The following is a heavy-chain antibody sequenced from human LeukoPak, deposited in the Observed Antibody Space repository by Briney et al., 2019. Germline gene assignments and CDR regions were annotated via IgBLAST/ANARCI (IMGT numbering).Heavy chain of an antibody. J-gene: IGHJ4*02. D-gene: IGHD3-10*01. CDR2: INPNSGGT. Sequence: ASVKVSCKASGYTFTGYYMHWVRLAPGQGLEWMGWINPNSGGTNYAQKFQGRVTMTRDTSISTAYMELSRLRSDDTAVYYCARTLFDGIGGNYFDYWGQGTLVTVSS. V-gene: IGHV1-2*02. CDR1: GYTFTGYY. CDR3: ARTLFDGIGGNYFDY.